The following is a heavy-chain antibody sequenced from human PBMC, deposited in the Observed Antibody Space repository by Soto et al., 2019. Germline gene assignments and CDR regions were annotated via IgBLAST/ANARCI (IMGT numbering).Heavy chain of an antibody. CDR1: GFTFSDYY. D-gene: IGHD6-25*01. J-gene: IGHJ4*02. CDR3: ASGEDSTQRSTYYFDY. Sequence: PGGPKRLSCAASGFTFSDYYMIWIRQAPGKGLEWVSYISSSGSTIYYADSVKGRFTISRDNAKNSLYLQMNSLRAEDTAVYYCASGEDSTQRSTYYFDYLGQGSLVTVFS. V-gene: IGHV3-11*01. CDR2: ISSSGSTI.